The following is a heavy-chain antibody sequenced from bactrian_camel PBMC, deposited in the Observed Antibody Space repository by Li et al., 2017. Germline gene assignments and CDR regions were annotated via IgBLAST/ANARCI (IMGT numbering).Heavy chain of an antibody. CDR1: GDTIGRYC. D-gene: IGHD1*01. CDR2: IWNGGGGT. V-gene: IGHV3S40*01. J-gene: IGHJ7*01. Sequence: VQLVESGGGSVQIGGSLRLSCVASGDTIGRYCMGWFRQIPDKEREGVAAIWNGGGGTYYAASVKGRFTISQDNAKNTVYLQMNSLRPEDTGMYYCAAEYEFGACSRNPDGLDYWGKGTQVTVS.